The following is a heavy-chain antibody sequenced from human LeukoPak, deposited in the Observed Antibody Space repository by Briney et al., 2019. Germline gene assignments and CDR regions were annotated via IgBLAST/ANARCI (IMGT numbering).Heavy chain of an antibody. Sequence: GGSLRLSCAASGFTVSSNYMSWVRQAPGKGLEWVSVIYSGGSTYYADSVTGRFAISRDNSKSTLYLQMNSLRAEDTAVYYCAKDQPLQAYWGQGTLVTVSS. D-gene: IGHD1-14*01. CDR3: AKDQPLQAY. CDR1: GFTVSSNY. J-gene: IGHJ4*02. CDR2: IYSGGST. V-gene: IGHV3-53*01.